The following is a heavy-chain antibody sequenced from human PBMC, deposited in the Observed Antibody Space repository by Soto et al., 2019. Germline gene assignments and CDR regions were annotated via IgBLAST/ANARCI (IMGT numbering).Heavy chain of an antibody. D-gene: IGHD2-15*01. Sequence: QVHLVESGGGVFQPGRSLRLSCAASGFTFSSHAMHWFPQARGKGLEWVAVLWYDGSTKNYADSVKGRFTISSDTSKNPRSLEMNRLRIEGPALYYWAGASRIDGWNRPGGKSYYGLDFWGQGSTVTVSS. J-gene: IGHJ6*02. CDR1: GFTFSSHA. V-gene: IGHV3-33*01. CDR3: AGASRIDGWNRPGGKSYYGLDF. CDR2: LWYDGSTK.